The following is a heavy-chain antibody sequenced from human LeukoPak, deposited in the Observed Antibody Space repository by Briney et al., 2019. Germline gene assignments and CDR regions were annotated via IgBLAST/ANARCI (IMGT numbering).Heavy chain of an antibody. CDR3: ARGDVYNDY. V-gene: IGHV1-2*02. CDR2: INPNSGGT. J-gene: IGHJ4*02. Sequence: GASVKVSCKASGYTFTSYYIHWVRQAPGQGLEWMGWINPNSGGTNYAQKFQGRVSITRDTSITTAYMELSRLRCDDTAFYYCARGDVYNDYWGQGTLVTVSS. CDR1: GYTFTSYY. D-gene: IGHD5-24*01.